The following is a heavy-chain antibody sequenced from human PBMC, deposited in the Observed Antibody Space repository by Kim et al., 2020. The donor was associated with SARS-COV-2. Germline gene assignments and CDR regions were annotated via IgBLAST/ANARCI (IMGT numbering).Heavy chain of an antibody. CDR2: ISGSGGST. V-gene: IGHV3-23*01. D-gene: IGHD2-21*02. CDR3: AKDPHHIVVVTAGDWFDP. Sequence: GGSLRLSCAASGFTFSSYAMSWVRQAPGKGLEWVSAISGSGGSTYYADSVKGRFTISRDNSKNTLYLQMNSLRAEDTAVYYCAKDPHHIVVVTAGDWFDPWGQGTLVTVSS. J-gene: IGHJ5*02. CDR1: GFTFSSYA.